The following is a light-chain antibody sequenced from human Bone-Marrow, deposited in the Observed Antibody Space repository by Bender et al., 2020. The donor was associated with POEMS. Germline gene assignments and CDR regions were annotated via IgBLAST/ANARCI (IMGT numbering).Light chain of an antibody. CDR1: SSDVGGYNY. J-gene: IGLJ1*01. CDR2: DVT. V-gene: IGLV2-14*01. CDR3: CSYAGSGAGV. Sequence: QSALTQPASVSGSPGQSITISCTGTSSDVGGYNYVSWYQQHPGKAPKLMIYDVTNRPSGVSNRFSASKSGNTASLTISGLQAEDEADYYCCSYAGSGAGVFGTGTKVTVL.